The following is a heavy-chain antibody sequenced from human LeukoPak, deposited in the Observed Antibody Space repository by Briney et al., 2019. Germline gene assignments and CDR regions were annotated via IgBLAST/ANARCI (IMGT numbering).Heavy chain of an antibody. CDR1: GYSFTNYW. D-gene: IGHD3-22*01. Sequence: GESLKISCQGSGYSFTNYWISWVRQMPGEGLEWMGRIDPSDSYTTYSPSFQGHVTISTDKSISTAYLQWSSLKASDTAMYYCARLDSRGYSEYWGQGTLVTVSS. J-gene: IGHJ4*02. CDR3: ARLDSRGYSEY. V-gene: IGHV5-10-1*01. CDR2: IDPSDSYT.